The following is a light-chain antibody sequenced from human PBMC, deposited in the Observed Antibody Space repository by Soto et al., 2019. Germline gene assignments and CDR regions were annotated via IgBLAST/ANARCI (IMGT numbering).Light chain of an antibody. J-gene: IGKJ3*01. V-gene: IGKV1-39*01. CDR2: AAS. Sequence: DMQMTQSPSSLSASVGDRITITCRASQSIDTFLNWYRQRPGKAPELLIYAASILESGVPPRFTGSGSGTAFTLTISRLQPEDFATYFCQQTYSPPFPFGPGTKVDI. CDR1: QSIDTF. CDR3: QQTYSPPFP.